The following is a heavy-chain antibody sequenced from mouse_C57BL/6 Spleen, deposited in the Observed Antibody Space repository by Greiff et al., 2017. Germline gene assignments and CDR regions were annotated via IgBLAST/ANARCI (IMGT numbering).Heavy chain of an antibody. CDR1: GYTFTDYY. D-gene: IGHD2-1*01. CDR3: ARSGGNYVEAMDY. V-gene: IGHV1-26*01. Sequence: VQLQQSGPELVKPGASVKISCKASGYTFTDYYMNWVKQSHGKSLEWIGDINPNNGGTSYNQKFKGKATLTVDKSSSTAYMELRSLTSEDSAVYYCARSGGNYVEAMDYWGQGTSVTVSS. CDR2: INPNNGGT. J-gene: IGHJ4*01.